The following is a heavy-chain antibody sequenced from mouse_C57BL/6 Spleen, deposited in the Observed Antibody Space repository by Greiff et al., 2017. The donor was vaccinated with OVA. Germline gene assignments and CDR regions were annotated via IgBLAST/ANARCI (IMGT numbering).Heavy chain of an antibody. D-gene: IGHD2-4*01. CDR2: INPNNGGT. CDR3: ARYNYDYDDWYFDV. Sequence: EVQLQQSGPELVKPGASVKISCKASGYTFTDYYMNWVKQSHGKSLEWIGDINPNNGGTSYNQKLKGKATLTVDKSSSTAYMELRSLTSEDSAVYYCARYNYDYDDWYFDVWGTGTTVTVSS. V-gene: IGHV1-26*01. J-gene: IGHJ1*03. CDR1: GYTFTDYY.